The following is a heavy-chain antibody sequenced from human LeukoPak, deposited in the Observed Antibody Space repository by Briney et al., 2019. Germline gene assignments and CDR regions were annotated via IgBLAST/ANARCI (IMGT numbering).Heavy chain of an antibody. J-gene: IGHJ5*02. D-gene: IGHD3-22*01. CDR1: GFTFSSYG. V-gene: IGHV3-30*02. CDR3: AKDGLYYYDSSAQGSWFDP. Sequence: PGGSLRLSCAASGFTFSSYGMHWVRRAPGKGLEWVAFIRYDGSNKYYADSVKGRFTISRDNSKNTLYLQMNSLRAEDTAVYYCAKDGLYYYDSSAQGSWFDPWGQGTLVTVSS. CDR2: IRYDGSNK.